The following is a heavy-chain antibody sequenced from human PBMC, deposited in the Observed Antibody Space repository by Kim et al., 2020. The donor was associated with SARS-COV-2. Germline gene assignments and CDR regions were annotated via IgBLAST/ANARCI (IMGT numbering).Heavy chain of an antibody. CDR3: ARAPSTGYSSSWYWFDP. Sequence: SVKVSCKASGGTFSSYTISWVRQAPGQGLEWMGRIIPILGIANYAQKFQGRVTITADKSTSTAYMELSSLRSEDTAVYYCARAPSTGYSSSWYWFDPWGQGTLVTVSS. D-gene: IGHD6-13*01. J-gene: IGHJ5*02. V-gene: IGHV1-69*02. CDR2: IIPILGIA. CDR1: GGTFSSYT.